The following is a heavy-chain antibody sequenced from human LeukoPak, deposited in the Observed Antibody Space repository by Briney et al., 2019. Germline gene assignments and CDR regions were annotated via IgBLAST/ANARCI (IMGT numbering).Heavy chain of an antibody. CDR2: ISYDGSNK. CDR3: ARDQWGYFDY. D-gene: IGHD3-16*01. J-gene: IGHJ4*02. CDR1: GFTFSSYA. Sequence: PGGSLRLSCAASGFTFSSYAMHWVRQAPGKGLEWVAVISYDGSNKYYADSVKGRFTISRDNSKNTLYLQMNSLRAEDTAVYYCARDQWGYFDYWGQGTLVTVSS. V-gene: IGHV3-30*04.